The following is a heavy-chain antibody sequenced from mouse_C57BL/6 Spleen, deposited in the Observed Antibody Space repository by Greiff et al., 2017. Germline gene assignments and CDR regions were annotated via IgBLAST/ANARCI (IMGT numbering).Heavy chain of an antibody. CDR2: INPSSGYT. V-gene: IGHV1-7*01. CDR1: GYTFTSYW. Sequence: QVQLQQSGAELAKPGASVKLSCKASGYTFTSYWMHWVKQRPGQGLEWIGYINPSSGYTKYNQKFKDKATLTADKSSSTAYMQLSSLTYEDSAVYYCARGDYDYDVVFDYWGQGTTLTVSS. D-gene: IGHD2-4*01. J-gene: IGHJ2*01. CDR3: ARGDYDYDVVFDY.